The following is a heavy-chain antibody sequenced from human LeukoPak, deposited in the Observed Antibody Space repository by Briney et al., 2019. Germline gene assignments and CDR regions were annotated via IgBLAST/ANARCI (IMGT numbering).Heavy chain of an antibody. J-gene: IGHJ6*03. Sequence: VRLSCTASGYIVARYYIHRGRQAPGQRLEWMRWINPNSGGTNYAQKFQGRVTMTRDTSISTAYMELSRLRSDDTGVYYCARDPLRFSYYYYMDVWSKGTTVTVSS. V-gene: IGHV1-2*02. CDR3: ARDPLRFSYYYYMDV. CDR2: INPNSGGT. CDR1: GYIVARYY. D-gene: IGHD3-3*01.